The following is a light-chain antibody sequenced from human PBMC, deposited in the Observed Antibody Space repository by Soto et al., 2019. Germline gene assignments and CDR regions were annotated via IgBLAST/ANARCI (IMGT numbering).Light chain of an antibody. CDR3: ASYASSNTVL. CDR1: SSDIGGYNY. V-gene: IGLV2-14*03. CDR2: DVS. Sequence: QSALTQPASVSGSPGQSITISCTGTSSDIGGYNYVSWYQQHPGKAPKLMIYDVSDRPSGVSNRFSGSKSGNTASLTISGLQAEDEADYYCASYASSNTVLFGGGTKATVL. J-gene: IGLJ2*01.